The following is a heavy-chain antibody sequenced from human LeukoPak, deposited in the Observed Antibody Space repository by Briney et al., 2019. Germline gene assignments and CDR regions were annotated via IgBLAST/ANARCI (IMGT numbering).Heavy chain of an antibody. D-gene: IGHD1-26*01. V-gene: IGHV4-30-2*01. J-gene: IGHJ3*02. CDR3: AREWGPEEGIVGATGDAFDI. CDR2: IYHSGST. Sequence: PSQTLSLTCSVSGGSVSRAGYYWSWIRQPPGKGLEWIGYIYHSGSTYYNPSLKSRVTISLDRSKNQFSLKLTSVTAADTAVYYCAREWGPEEGIVGATGDAFDIWGQGTMVTVPS. CDR1: GGSVSRAGYY.